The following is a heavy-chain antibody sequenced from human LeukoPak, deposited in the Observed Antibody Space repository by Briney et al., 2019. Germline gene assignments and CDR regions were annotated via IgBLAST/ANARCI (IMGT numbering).Heavy chain of an antibody. CDR3: ARGMSAYSGFGPFDYFDY. Sequence: SETLSLTCAVSGFSISSDYFWGWIRQPPGKGLEGIGSTSHSGSTYYNPSLKSRVTISIDTSKNHFSLKLSSVTAADTALFYCARGMSAYSGFGPFDYFDYWGQGTLVTVSS. CDR2: TSHSGST. CDR1: GFSISSDYF. D-gene: IGHD5-12*01. V-gene: IGHV4-38-2*01. J-gene: IGHJ4*02.